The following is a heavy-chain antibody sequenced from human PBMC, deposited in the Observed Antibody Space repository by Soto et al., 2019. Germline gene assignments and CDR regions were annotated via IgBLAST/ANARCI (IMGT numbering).Heavy chain of an antibody. J-gene: IGHJ3*02. CDR3: THRDGGESGYDYPNDVFDI. CDR2: IYWDDDK. V-gene: IGHV2-5*02. D-gene: IGHD5-12*01. Sequence: QITLKESGPTLVKPTQTLTLTCSFSGFSFNIRGVGVGWIRQPPGKALEWLALIYWDDDKRYSPSVRSRLTITRDTSKNQVVLTMTNMDPVDTATYYCTHRDGGESGYDYPNDVFDIWGQGTMVTVSP. CDR1: GFSFNIRGVG.